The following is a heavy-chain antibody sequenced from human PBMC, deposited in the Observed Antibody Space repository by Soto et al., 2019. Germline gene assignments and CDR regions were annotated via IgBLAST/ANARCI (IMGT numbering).Heavy chain of an antibody. D-gene: IGHD3-10*01. CDR1: GGSISSGGYY. V-gene: IGHV4-31*03. Sequence: QVQLQESGPGLVKPSQTLSLTCTVSGGSISSGGYYWSWIRQHPGKGLEWIGYIYYSGSTYYNPSLQSRVTISVDTSKNQFSLKLSSVTAADTAVDYCARGRRPPLWFGVSYFDYWGQGTLVTVSS. CDR2: IYYSGST. CDR3: ARGRRPPLWFGVSYFDY. J-gene: IGHJ4*02.